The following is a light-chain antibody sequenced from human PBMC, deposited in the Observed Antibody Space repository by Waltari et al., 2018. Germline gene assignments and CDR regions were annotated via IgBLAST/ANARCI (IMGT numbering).Light chain of an antibody. Sequence: EIVLTQSPGTLSLSPGERATLSCRASQSVSRTLAWYQQKPCQAPRLLLYDASSRATGISDMFSGSGSGTDFCLTMRRLEPEDFAVYYCQTYGTLPASFGQGTKVEIK. J-gene: IGKJ1*01. CDR3: QTYGTLPAS. CDR1: QSVSRT. CDR2: DAS. V-gene: IGKV3-20*01.